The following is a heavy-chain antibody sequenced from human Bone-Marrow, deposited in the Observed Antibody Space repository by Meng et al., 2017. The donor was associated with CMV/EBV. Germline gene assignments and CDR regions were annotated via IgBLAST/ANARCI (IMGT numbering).Heavy chain of an antibody. D-gene: IGHD2-2*01. J-gene: IGHJ6*02. V-gene: IGHV1-18*04. CDR2: SSAYNGNT. Sequence: ASVKVSCKASGYTFTGYYMHWVRQAPGQGLEWMGWSSAYNGNTNYAQKLQGRVTMTTDTSTSKAYMELRSLRSDDTAVYYCARRGSSTTQKPKYYYGMDVWGQGTTVTVSS. CDR3: ARRGSSTTQKPKYYYGMDV. CDR1: GYTFTGYY.